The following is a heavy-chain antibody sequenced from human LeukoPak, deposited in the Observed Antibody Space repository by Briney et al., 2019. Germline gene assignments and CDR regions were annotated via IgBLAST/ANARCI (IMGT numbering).Heavy chain of an antibody. CDR1: GFTFSSYG. J-gene: IGHJ5*02. CDR2: IRYDGSNK. CDR3: GSWNWFDP. V-gene: IGHV3-30*02. Sequence: PGGSLRLSCAASGFTFSSYGMHWVRQAPGKGLEWVAFIRYDGSNKYYADSVKGRYTISRDNSKNTLYLQMNSLRAEDTAVYYCGSWNWFDPWGQGTLVTVSS.